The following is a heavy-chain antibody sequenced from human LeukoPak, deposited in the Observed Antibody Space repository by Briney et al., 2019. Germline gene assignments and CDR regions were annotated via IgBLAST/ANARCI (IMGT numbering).Heavy chain of an antibody. CDR3: ARVAKQLDGAFDI. V-gene: IGHV1-2*02. J-gene: IGHJ3*02. CDR1: GYTFTGYY. D-gene: IGHD6-13*01. CDR2: INPNSGGT. Sequence: ASVKVSCKASGYTFTGYYMHWVRQAPGQGLEWMGWINPNSGGTNYAQKFQGRVTMTRDTSISTAYMELSRLRSDDTAVYYCARVAKQLDGAFDIWGQGTMVTVSS.